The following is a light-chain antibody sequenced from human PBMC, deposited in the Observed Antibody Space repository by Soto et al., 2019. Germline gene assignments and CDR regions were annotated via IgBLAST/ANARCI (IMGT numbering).Light chain of an antibody. Sequence: DSQLTQSPSFRSASVGDRFTIXXRASQGINSHLAWYQQGPGKAPKXLIDAASTLQSGVPSRFSGSASGTEFTLTISSLQPEDFATYYCQQVSGYPLNFGGGTKVDIK. CDR3: QQVSGYPLN. J-gene: IGKJ4*01. CDR2: AAS. CDR1: QGINSH. V-gene: IGKV1-9*01.